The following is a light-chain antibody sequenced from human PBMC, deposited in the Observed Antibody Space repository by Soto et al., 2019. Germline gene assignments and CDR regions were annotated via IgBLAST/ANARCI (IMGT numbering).Light chain of an antibody. V-gene: IGLV1-44*01. J-gene: IGLJ2*01. Sequence: QSVLTQPPSVSGTPGQRITISCSGSNSNVGSNTVNWYQQLPGAAPKLLMYTDNQRPSRVPDRFFGAKTGRAASLAISALLSEDDAEYYCAGCDAGLRAVVFGGGTKVTVL. CDR2: TDN. CDR3: AGCDAGLRAVV. CDR1: NSNVGSNT.